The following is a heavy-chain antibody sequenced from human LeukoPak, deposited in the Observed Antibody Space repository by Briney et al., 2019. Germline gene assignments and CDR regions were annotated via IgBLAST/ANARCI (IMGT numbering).Heavy chain of an antibody. CDR2: IDGTSTNI. J-gene: IGHJ4*02. V-gene: IGHV3-21*01. D-gene: IGHD3-3*01. CDR1: GFTFSSYR. Sequence: GGSLRLSCAASGFTFSSYRMNWVRQAPGKGLEWVSSIDGTSTNIYYADSVKGRFTISRDNAKNSVYLQMNSLRAEDTAVYYCAKLSTYYDFWSGYRYPIQYDYWGQGTLVTVSS. CDR3: AKLSTYYDFWSGYRYPIQYDY.